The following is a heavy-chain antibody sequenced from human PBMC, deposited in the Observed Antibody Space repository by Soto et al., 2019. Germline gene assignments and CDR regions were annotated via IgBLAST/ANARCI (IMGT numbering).Heavy chain of an antibody. Sequence: SETLSLTCAVYGGSFSGYYWSWIRQPPGKGLEWIGEINHSGSTNYNPSLKSRVTISVDTSKNQFSLKLSSVTAADTAVYYCATANEDYVWGSYRSPLDDWGQGTLVTVSS. J-gene: IGHJ4*02. CDR2: INHSGST. CDR1: GGSFSGYY. CDR3: ATANEDYVWGSYRSPLDD. V-gene: IGHV4-34*01. D-gene: IGHD3-16*02.